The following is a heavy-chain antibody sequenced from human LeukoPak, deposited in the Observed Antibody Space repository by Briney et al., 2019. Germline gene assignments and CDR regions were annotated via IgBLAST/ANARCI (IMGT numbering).Heavy chain of an antibody. CDR1: GFTFSSYS. J-gene: IGHJ4*02. V-gene: IGHV3-21*01. Sequence: GGSLRLSCAASGFTFSSYSMNWVRQAPGKGLEWVSFISSSRSYIYYADSVKGRFTISRDNAKNSLYLQMNSLRVEDTAVYYCVRDRHYIGNREVRFPYWGQGALVTVSS. CDR3: VRDRHYIGNREVRFPY. D-gene: IGHD3-10*01. CDR2: ISSSRSYI.